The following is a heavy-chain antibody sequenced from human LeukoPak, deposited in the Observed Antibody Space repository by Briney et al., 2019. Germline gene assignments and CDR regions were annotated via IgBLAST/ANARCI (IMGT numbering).Heavy chain of an antibody. D-gene: IGHD2-2*01. CDR2: IYYSGST. J-gene: IGHJ4*02. Sequence: PSETLSLTCAVSGGSISSSSYYWGWIRQPPGKGLEWIGSIYYSGSTYYNPSLKSRVTISVDTSKNQFSLKPSSVTAADTAVYYCARGPKGIVVVPAAPDYWGQGTLVTVSS. CDR1: GGSISSSSYY. CDR3: ARGPKGIVVVPAAPDY. V-gene: IGHV4-39*01.